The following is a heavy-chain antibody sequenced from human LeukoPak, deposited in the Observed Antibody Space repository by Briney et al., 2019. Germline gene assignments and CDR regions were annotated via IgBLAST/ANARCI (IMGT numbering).Heavy chain of an antibody. Sequence: PGGSLRLSCVVSGFTFSNYSMNWVRQAPGKGLEWVSSISRSSNFIYYIDSLKGRFTISRDNAKNSLYLQMNGLRPEDTALYYCSTDPRLLIYWGHGTLVTVSS. CDR1: GFTFSNYS. D-gene: IGHD2-8*01. CDR2: ISRSSNFI. V-gene: IGHV3-21*04. CDR3: STDPRLLIY. J-gene: IGHJ4*01.